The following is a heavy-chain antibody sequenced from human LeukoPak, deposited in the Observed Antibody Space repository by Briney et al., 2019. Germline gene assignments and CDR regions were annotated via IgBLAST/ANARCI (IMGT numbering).Heavy chain of an antibody. V-gene: IGHV1-69*13. Sequence: GASVKVSCKASGGAFSSYAISWVRQAPGQGLEWMGGIIPIFGIANYAQKFQGRVTITADESTSTAYMELSSLRSEDTAVYYCARDEPHIVVVPAAIQRPALEPNVYNWFDPWGQGTLVTVSS. CDR2: IIPIFGIA. D-gene: IGHD2-2*02. CDR3: ARDEPHIVVVPAAIQRPALEPNVYNWFDP. J-gene: IGHJ5*02. CDR1: GGAFSSYA.